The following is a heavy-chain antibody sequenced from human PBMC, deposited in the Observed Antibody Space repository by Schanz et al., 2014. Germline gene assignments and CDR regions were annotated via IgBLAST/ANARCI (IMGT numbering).Heavy chain of an antibody. V-gene: IGHV3-11*05. CDR1: GFSFSDHA. Sequence: QVRLVESGGGLVQPGGSLRLSCAASGFSFSDHAMDWVRQAAGKGLEWVSYVSRSTPDIYYADSVKGRFTMSRDNAKNSVFLQMNSLRAEDTAIYYCAKDAPYPFDLWGRGTLVTVSS. CDR3: AKDAPYPFDL. CDR2: VSRSTPDI. J-gene: IGHJ2*01.